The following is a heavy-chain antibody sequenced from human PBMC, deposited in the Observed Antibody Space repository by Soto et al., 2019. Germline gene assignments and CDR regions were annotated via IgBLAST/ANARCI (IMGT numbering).Heavy chain of an antibody. V-gene: IGHV4-34*01. D-gene: IGHD3-10*02. J-gene: IGHJ2*01. Sequence: KGLEWIGEINHSGSTNYNPSLKSRVTISVDTSKNQFSLKLSSVTAADTAVYYCACCFQAVDGIRDVRSVSAFLLNRSSDL. CDR3: ACCFQAVDGIRDVRSVSAFLLNRSSDL. CDR2: INHSGST.